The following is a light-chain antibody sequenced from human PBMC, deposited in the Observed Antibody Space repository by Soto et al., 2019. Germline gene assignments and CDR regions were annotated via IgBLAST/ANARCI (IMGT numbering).Light chain of an antibody. CDR3: QQYGSSLLT. Sequence: EIVLTQSPGTLSLSPGERATLSRRASQSVSSSYLAWYQQKPGLAPRLLIYGASSRATGIPDRFSGSGSGTDFTLTISRLEPEDFAVYYCQQYGSSLLTFGGGTKVEIK. J-gene: IGKJ4*01. CDR1: QSVSSSY. CDR2: GAS. V-gene: IGKV3-20*01.